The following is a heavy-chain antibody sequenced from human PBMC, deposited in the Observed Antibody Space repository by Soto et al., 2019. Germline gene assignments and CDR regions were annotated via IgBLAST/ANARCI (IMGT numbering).Heavy chain of an antibody. D-gene: IGHD3-3*01. CDR2: MNPNSGNT. CDR3: ARRDTTTYDFWSGYLNNWFDP. J-gene: IGHJ5*02. CDR1: GYTFTSYD. Sequence: ASVKVSCKASGYTFTSYDINWVRQATGQGLEWMGWMNPNSGNTGYAQKFQGRVTMTRNTSISTAYMELSSLRPEDTAVYYCARRDTTTYDFWSGYLNNWFDPWGQGTLVTVSS. V-gene: IGHV1-8*01.